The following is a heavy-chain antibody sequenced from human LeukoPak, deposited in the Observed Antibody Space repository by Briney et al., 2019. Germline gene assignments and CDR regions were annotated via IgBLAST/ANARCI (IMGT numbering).Heavy chain of an antibody. CDR1: GFTVSSNY. V-gene: IGHV3-53*01. D-gene: IGHD2-15*01. J-gene: IGHJ4*02. CDR3: ARGPPLVAATLYPYYFDY. Sequence: PGGSLRLSCAAAGFTVSSNYMSWVRQAPGKGLEWVSVIYSGGSTYYADSVKGRFTISRDNSKNTLYLQMNSLRAEDTAVCYCARGPPLVAATLYPYYFDYWGQGTLVTVSS. CDR2: IYSGGST.